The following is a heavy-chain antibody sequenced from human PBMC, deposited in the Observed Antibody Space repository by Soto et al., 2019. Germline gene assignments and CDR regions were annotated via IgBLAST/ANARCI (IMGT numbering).Heavy chain of an antibody. CDR3: ATYRKFFQI. CDR1: GGSFSGYY. Sequence: SETLSLTCAVYGGSFSGYYWSWIRQPPGKGLEWIGFIYNSGSTYYNSSLKSRVTISVNRSKNHFFLNLTSVTAADTAVYYCATYRKFFQIWGQGTKVTVSS. V-gene: IGHV4-34*01. J-gene: IGHJ3*02. CDR2: IYNSGST.